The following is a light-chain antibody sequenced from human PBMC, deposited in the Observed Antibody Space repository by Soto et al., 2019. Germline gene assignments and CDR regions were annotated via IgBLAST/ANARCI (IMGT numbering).Light chain of an antibody. CDR3: SSYTTSDTLV. Sequence: QSALTQPASVSGSPGQSITISCTGTSSDVSAYNYVSWYQQHPGKAPKLMIYDVTIRPSGVSNRFSGSKSGNTASLTISGLQAEDEADYYCSSYTTSDTLVFGGGTKVTVL. CDR1: SSDVSAYNY. V-gene: IGLV2-14*01. J-gene: IGLJ2*01. CDR2: DVT.